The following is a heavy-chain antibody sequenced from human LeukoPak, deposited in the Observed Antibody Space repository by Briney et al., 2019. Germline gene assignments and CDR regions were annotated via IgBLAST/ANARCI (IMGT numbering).Heavy chain of an antibody. CDR2: IYDSGRT. CDR3: ARFPNYDDYVRDY. Sequence: SETLSLTCTVSGGSVSGDYWSWIRQPPGKGLEWIGFIYDSGRTSYNPSLKSRVTISGDTSKKQFSLKLSSLSAADTAVYYCARFPNYDDYVRDYWGQGILVTVSS. V-gene: IGHV4-59*02. CDR1: GGSVSGDY. D-gene: IGHD4-17*01. J-gene: IGHJ4*02.